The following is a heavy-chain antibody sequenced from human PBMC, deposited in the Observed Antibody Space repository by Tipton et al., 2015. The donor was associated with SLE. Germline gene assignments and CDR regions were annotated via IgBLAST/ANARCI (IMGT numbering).Heavy chain of an antibody. CDR3: AREYPWGNYYYGMDV. CDR2: ISYDGSNK. V-gene: IGHV3-30*04. J-gene: IGHJ6*02. Sequence: SLRLSCAASGFTFSTYAMHWVRQAPGKGLEWVAVISYDGSNKYYADSVKGRFTISRDNSKNTLYLQMNSLRAEDTAVYYCAREYPWGNYYYGMDVWGQGTTVTVSS. D-gene: IGHD3-16*01. CDR1: GFTFSTYA.